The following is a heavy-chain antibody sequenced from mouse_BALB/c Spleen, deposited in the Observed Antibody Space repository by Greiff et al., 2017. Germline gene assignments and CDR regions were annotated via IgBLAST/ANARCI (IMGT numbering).Heavy chain of an antibody. CDR3: ARSKGYGNYERAMDY. D-gene: IGHD2-10*02. V-gene: IGHV3-2*02. J-gene: IGHJ4*01. CDR1: GYSITSYYA. Sequence: VQLQQSGPGLVKPSQSLSLTCTVTGYSITSYYAWNWIRQFPGNQLEWMGYISYSGSTSYNPSLKSRISITRDTSKNQFFLQLNSVTTEDTATYYCARSKGYGNYERAMDYWGQGTSVTVSS. CDR2: ISYSGST.